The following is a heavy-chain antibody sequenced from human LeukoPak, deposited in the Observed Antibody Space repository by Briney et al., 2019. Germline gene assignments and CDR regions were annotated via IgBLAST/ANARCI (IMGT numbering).Heavy chain of an antibody. CDR3: ARDQKVFEAAGFDP. CDR1: GYTFTSYG. D-gene: IGHD3-3*01. V-gene: IGHV1-18*01. J-gene: IGHJ5*02. Sequence: GASVKVSCKASGYTFTSYGISWVRQAPGQGLEWMGWISAYNGNTNYAQKLQGRVTMTTDTSTSTAYMELRSLRSDDTAVYYCARDQKVFEAAGFDPWGQGTLVTVSS. CDR2: ISAYNGNT.